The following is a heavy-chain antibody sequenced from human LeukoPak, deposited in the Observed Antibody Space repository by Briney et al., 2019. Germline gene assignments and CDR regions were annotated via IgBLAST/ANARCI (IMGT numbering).Heavy chain of an antibody. CDR3: AADTYYDFWSGYSTLDY. J-gene: IGHJ4*02. V-gene: IGHV1-58*01. Sequence: ASVKVSCKASGFTFTSSAVQWVRQARGQRLEWIGWIVVGSGNTNYAQKFQERDTITRDMSTSTAYMELSSLRSEDTAVYYCAADTYYDFWSGYSTLDYWGQGTLVTVSS. D-gene: IGHD3-3*01. CDR1: GFTFTSSA. CDR2: IVVGSGNT.